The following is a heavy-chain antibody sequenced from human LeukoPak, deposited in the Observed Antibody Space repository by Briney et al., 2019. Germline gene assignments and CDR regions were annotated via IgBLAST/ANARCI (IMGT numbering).Heavy chain of an antibody. D-gene: IGHD3-3*01. CDR1: GGSISSGSYY. CDR3: AMGNDYDFWSGYYYYYMDV. V-gene: IGHV4-61*02. CDR2: IYTSGST. J-gene: IGHJ6*03. Sequence: SETLSLTCTVSGGSISSGSYYWSWIRQPAGKGLEWIARIYTSGSTNYNPSLKSRVTIPVDTSKNQFSLKLSSVTAADTAVYYCAMGNDYDFWSGYYYYYMDVWGKGTTVTVSS.